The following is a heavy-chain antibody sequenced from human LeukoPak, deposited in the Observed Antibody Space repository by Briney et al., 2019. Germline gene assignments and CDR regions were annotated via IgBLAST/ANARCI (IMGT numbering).Heavy chain of an antibody. D-gene: IGHD3-10*01. V-gene: IGHV4-4*07. CDR2: IYTSGST. J-gene: IGHJ4*02. CDR1: GVSISNYY. Sequence: PSETLSLTCTVSGVSISNYYWSWIRQPAGKGLEWIGRIYTSGSTDYNPSLKSRVTMSVDTSQNQFSLKLSSVTAADTAVYYCVRSATYFYGSGSFYYFDYWGQGTLVTVSS. CDR3: VRSATYFYGSGSFYYFDY.